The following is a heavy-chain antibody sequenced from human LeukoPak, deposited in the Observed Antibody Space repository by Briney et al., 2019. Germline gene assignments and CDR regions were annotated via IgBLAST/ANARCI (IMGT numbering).Heavy chain of an antibody. CDR2: IKNDGRTT. CDR3: ARTGTSSSDIYYCYYMDV. Sequence: GGSLRLSCTASGFTFSTYWMYWVRQVPGKGLVWVSHIKNDGRTTNYADSVKGRFTISRDNAKNTLYLQMNSLRADDTAVYYCARTGTSSSDIYYCYYMDVWGKGTTVTISS. J-gene: IGHJ6*03. V-gene: IGHV3-74*01. CDR1: GFTFSTYW. D-gene: IGHD2-2*01.